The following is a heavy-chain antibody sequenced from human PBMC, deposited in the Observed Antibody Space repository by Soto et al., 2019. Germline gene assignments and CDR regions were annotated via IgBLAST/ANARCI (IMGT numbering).Heavy chain of an antibody. J-gene: IGHJ2*01. Sequence: GGSLRLSCTASGFAVTSSYMGWVRRAPGKGLEWVSSIYSGRDTYYADSVRGRFTSTTDNSMDTLYLQMNSLRVDDTAMYYCARHVGSYWYFDLWGRGTLVTVS. V-gene: IGHV3-66*04. D-gene: IGHD1-26*01. CDR1: GFAVTSSY. CDR2: IYSGRDT. CDR3: ARHVGSYWYFDL.